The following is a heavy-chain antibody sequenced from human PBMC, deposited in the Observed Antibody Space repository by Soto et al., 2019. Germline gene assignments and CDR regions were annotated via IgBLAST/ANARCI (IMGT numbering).Heavy chain of an antibody. CDR2: ISYDGSNK. D-gene: IGHD3-3*01. Sequence: GGSLRLSCASSGFTFSSYGMHLVRQAPGKGLEWVAVISYDGSNKNHADTVKGRFTISRDNSKNTLYLQMNSLRAEDTAVYYCARGFDYWSGYYYPYGMDVWGQGTTVTVS. V-gene: IGHV3-30*03. J-gene: IGHJ6*02. CDR3: ARGFDYWSGYYYPYGMDV. CDR1: GFTFSSYG.